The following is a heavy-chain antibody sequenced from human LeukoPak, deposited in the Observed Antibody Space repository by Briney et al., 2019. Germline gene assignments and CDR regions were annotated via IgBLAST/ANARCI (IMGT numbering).Heavy chain of an antibody. CDR1: GGSFSGYY. Sequence: KSSETLSLTCAVYGGSFSGYYWSWVRQAPGKGLEWVSSISSSSSYIYYADSVKGRFTISRDNAKNSLYLQMNSLRAEDTAVYYCARDGEPAALYYFDYWGQGTLVTVSS. J-gene: IGHJ4*02. CDR2: ISSSSSYI. CDR3: ARDGEPAALYYFDY. V-gene: IGHV3-21*01. D-gene: IGHD2-2*01.